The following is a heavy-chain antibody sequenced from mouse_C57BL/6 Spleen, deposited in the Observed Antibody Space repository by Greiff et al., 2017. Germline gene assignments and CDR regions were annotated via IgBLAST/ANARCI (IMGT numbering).Heavy chain of an antibody. J-gene: IGHJ4*01. CDR2: IYPRSGNT. V-gene: IGHV1-81*01. CDR3: ARYRRDGYPYAMDY. CDR1: GYTFTSYG. D-gene: IGHD2-3*01. Sequence: VQLQQSGAELARPGASVKLSCKASGYTFTSYGISWVKQRTGQGLEWIGEIYPRSGNTYYNEKFKGKATLTADKSSSTAYMELRSLTSEDSAVYFCARYRRDGYPYAMDYWGQGTSVTVSS.